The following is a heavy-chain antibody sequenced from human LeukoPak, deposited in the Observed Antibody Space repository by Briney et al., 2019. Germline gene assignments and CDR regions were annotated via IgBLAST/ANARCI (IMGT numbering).Heavy chain of an antibody. CDR1: GYTFTSYD. CDR2: MNPNSGST. Sequence: ASVKVSCKASGYTFTSYDINWVRQATGQGLEWMGWMNPNSGSTGYAQKFQGRVTMTRNTSISTAYMELSSLRSEDTAVYYCARGWYSSGWCDYWGQGTLVTVSS. CDR3: ARGWYSSGWCDY. J-gene: IGHJ4*02. D-gene: IGHD6-19*01. V-gene: IGHV1-8*01.